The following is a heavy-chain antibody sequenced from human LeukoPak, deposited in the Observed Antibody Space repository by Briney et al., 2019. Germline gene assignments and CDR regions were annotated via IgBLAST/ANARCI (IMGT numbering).Heavy chain of an antibody. V-gene: IGHV3-21*01. CDR1: GFTFSSYS. Sequence: GGSLRLSCAASGFTFSSYSMNWVRQAPGKGLEWVSSISSSSSYIYYADSVKGRFTISRDNAKNSLYLQMNSLRAEDTAVYYCARRQGASGSYYHLDYWGQGTLVTVSS. D-gene: IGHD1-26*01. CDR3: ARRQGASGSYYHLDY. CDR2: ISSSSSYI. J-gene: IGHJ4*02.